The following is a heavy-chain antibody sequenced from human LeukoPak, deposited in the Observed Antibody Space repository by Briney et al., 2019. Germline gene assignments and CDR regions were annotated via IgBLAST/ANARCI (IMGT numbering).Heavy chain of an antibody. CDR2: ISSSSSYI. CDR3: ARDTYDILTGYYKWAF. CDR1: GFTFSSYT. V-gene: IGHV3-21*06. D-gene: IGHD3-9*01. J-gene: IGHJ3*01. Sequence: GGSLRLSCAASGFTFSSYTMNWVRQAPGKGLEWVSSISSSSSYIYYADSVKGRFTISRDNAKNSLYLQMNSQRAEDTAVYYCARDTYDILTGYYKWAFWGQGTMVTVSS.